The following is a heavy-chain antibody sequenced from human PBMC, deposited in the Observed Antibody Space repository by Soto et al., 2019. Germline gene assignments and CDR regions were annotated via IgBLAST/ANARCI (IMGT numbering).Heavy chain of an antibody. V-gene: IGHV1-46*01. Sequence: QVQLVQSGAEVKKPGASVKVSCKASGYIFTNYCIHWVRQAPGQGLEWMAIINPLPTSGSTNYTQKCQGSVTVTRDTSTSTVYLELSSLRSDDTAVYYCSRDLAAAAYWGQGTLVTVSS. CDR3: SRDLAAAAY. CDR2: INPLPTSGST. D-gene: IGHD6-13*01. J-gene: IGHJ4*02. CDR1: GYIFTNYC.